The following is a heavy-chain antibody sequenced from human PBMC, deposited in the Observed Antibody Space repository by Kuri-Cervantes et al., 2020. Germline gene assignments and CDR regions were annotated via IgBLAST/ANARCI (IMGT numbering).Heavy chain of an antibody. J-gene: IGHJ6*02. CDR2: INPNSGGT. D-gene: IGHD3-3*01. CDR3: ARDRFLEWLGLYYYYGMDV. Sequence: ASVKLSCKASGGTFSSYAISWVRQAPGQGLEWMGWINPNSGGTNYAQKFQGRVTMTRDTSISTAYMELSRLRSDDTAVYYCARDRFLEWLGLYYYYGMDVWGQGTTVTVSS. CDR1: GGTFSSYA. V-gene: IGHV1-2*02.